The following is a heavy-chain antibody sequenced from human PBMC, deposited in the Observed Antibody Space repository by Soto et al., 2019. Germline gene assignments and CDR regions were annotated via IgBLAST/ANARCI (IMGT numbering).Heavy chain of an antibody. CDR3: AKDLQGGDSTLHY. V-gene: IGHV3-23*01. J-gene: IGHJ4*02. CDR2: ITETGRGT. D-gene: IGHD4-17*01. Sequence: GGSLRLSCAASGFTFSSYSMNWVRQAPGKGLEWVSTITETGRGTFYADSVKGRFTISRDNSKNTLYLQMTSLRAEDTAVYYCAKDLQGGDSTLHYGGPGTLVTSPQ. CDR1: GFTFSSYS.